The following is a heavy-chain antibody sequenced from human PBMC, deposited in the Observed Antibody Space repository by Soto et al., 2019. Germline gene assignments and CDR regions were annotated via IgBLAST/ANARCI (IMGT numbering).Heavy chain of an antibody. CDR1: GFTVSSDY. V-gene: IGHV3-53*01. D-gene: IGHD6-19*01. Sequence: AGSLRLSCAASGFTVSSDYMNWVRQAPGKGLEWVSLIYSTNSAHSADSVKVRFSISRDKSKNRVYLQLSSLRAEDTAIYYGARANSTGWYGQFTSRMDVWGQGTTVTVSS. CDR2: IYSTNSA. CDR3: ARANSTGWYGQFTSRMDV. J-gene: IGHJ6*02.